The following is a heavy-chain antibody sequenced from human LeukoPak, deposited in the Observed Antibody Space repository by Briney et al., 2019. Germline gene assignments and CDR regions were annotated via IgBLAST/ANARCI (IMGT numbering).Heavy chain of an antibody. J-gene: IGHJ4*02. D-gene: IGHD6-19*01. Sequence: RSGGSLRLSCAASGFTFSSYWMSWVRQAPGKGLEWVTFIRYDGSNKYYSDSVKGRFTISRDNSKNTLYLQMNSLRAEDTAVYYCAKGWLPYFDYWGQGTLVTVSS. CDR1: GFTFSSYW. V-gene: IGHV3-30*02. CDR3: AKGWLPYFDY. CDR2: IRYDGSNK.